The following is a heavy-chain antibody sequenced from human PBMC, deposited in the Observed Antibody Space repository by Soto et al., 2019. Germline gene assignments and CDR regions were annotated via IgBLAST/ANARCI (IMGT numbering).Heavy chain of an antibody. CDR2: ISYDGSNK. Sequence: GGSLRLSCTTSGFTFTSYSMHWVRQAPGKGLEWVAVISYDGSNKYYADSVKGRFTISRDNSKNTLYLQMNSLRAEDTAVYYCAKGVGFGELLGMDVWGQGTTVTVSS. J-gene: IGHJ6*02. D-gene: IGHD3-10*01. CDR3: AKGVGFGELLGMDV. V-gene: IGHV3-30*18. CDR1: GFTFTSYS.